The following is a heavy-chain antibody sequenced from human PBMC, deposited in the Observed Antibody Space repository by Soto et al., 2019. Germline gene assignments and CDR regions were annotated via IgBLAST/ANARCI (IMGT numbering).Heavy chain of an antibody. V-gene: IGHV3-33*01. J-gene: IGHJ6*02. Sequence: QVQLVESGGGVVQPGRSLRLSCAASGFTFSSYGMHWVRQAPGKGLEWVAVIWYDGSNKYYADSVKGRFTISRDNSKNTLYLQMNSLRAEDTAVYYCARDWVSSWVRGRLVYLWLGDMDVWGQGTTVTVSS. CDR1: GFTFSSYG. D-gene: IGHD3-10*01. CDR3: ARDWVSSWVRGRLVYLWLGDMDV. CDR2: IWYDGSNK.